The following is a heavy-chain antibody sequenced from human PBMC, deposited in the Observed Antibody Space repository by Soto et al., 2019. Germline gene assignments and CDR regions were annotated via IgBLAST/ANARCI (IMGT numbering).Heavy chain of an antibody. CDR2: ISYDGTNT. V-gene: IGHV3-30-3*01. CDR1: GFTFRIFA. CDR3: ARGGDYNWHFDAFDI. D-gene: IGHD1-7*01. J-gene: IGHJ3*02. Sequence: GGSLRLSCAASGFTFRIFAIQWVRQAPGKGLEWVAGISYDGTNTFYADSVKGRFTISRDNSKNILYVQMHSLRSDDTAVYYCARGGDYNWHFDAFDIWGQGTMVTVS.